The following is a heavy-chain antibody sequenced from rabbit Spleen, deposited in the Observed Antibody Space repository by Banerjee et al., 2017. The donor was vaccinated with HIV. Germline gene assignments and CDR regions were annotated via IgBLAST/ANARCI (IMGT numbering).Heavy chain of an antibody. CDR1: GFSFSSSYY. CDR2: IYPGSSGGT. V-gene: IGHV1S40*01. J-gene: IGHJ4*01. Sequence: QSLEESGGGLVQPEGSLTLTCTASGFSFSSSYYMCWVRQAPGKGLECGACIYPGSSGGTYSATWAKGRFTVSKTSSTTLTLEMTSLTAADTATYFCARDGAGGSYFALWGPGTLVTVS. CDR3: ARDGAGGSYFAL. D-gene: IGHD8-1*01.